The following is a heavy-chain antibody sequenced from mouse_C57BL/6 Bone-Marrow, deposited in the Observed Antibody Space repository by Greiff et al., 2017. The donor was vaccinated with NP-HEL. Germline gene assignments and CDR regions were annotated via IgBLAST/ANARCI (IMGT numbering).Heavy chain of an antibody. Sequence: VQLKQSGAELVRPGASVKLSCTASGFNIKDDYMHWVKQRPEQGLEWIGWIDPENGDTEYASKFQGKATITADTSSNTAYLPLSSLTSEDTAVYDYTTVYYGSSRYSYSMDYWGQGTAVTVSA. J-gene: IGHJ4*01. D-gene: IGHD1-1*01. V-gene: IGHV14-4*01. CDR2: IDPENGDT. CDR1: GFNIKDDY. CDR3: TTVYYGSSRYSYSMDY.